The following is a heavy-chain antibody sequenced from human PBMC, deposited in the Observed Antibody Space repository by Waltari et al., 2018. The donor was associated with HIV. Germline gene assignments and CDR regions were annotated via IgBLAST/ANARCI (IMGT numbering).Heavy chain of an antibody. CDR2: IYYSGGT. CDR3: ARLRGSVAGLPGGFYFDY. CDR1: GGSISSSSYY. D-gene: IGHD6-19*01. J-gene: IGHJ4*02. V-gene: IGHV4-39*01. Sequence: QLQLQESGPGLVKPSETLSLTCTVSGGSISSSSYYWGWIRQPPGKGLEWIGSIYYSGGTYYHPSLRGRVTISVDTSKNQFSLKLSSVTAADTAVYYCARLRGSVAGLPGGFYFDYWGQGTLVTVSS.